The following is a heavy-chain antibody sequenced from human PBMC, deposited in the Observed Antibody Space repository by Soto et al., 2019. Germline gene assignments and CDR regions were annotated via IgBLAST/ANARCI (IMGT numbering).Heavy chain of an antibody. CDR2: ISGSGGST. D-gene: IGHD3-9*01. CDR1: GFTFSSYA. J-gene: IGHJ4*02. V-gene: IGHV3-23*01. CDR3: AKKKVYYDILTGYNELDF. Sequence: GGSLRLSCAASGFTFSSYAMSWVRQAPGKGLEWVSAISGSGGSTYYADSVKGRFTISRDNSKNTLYLQMNSLRAEDTAVYYCAKKKVYYDILTGYNELDFWAQGTLVTVSS.